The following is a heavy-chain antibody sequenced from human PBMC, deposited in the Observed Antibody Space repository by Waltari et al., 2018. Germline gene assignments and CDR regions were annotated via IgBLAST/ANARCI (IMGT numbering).Heavy chain of an antibody. Sequence: EVQLVESGGGLVQPGGSLRLSCAASGFTFSSYEMNWVRQAPGKGLEWVSYIISSVSTIYYADAVKGRFTIARDNAKNSLYLQMNSLRAEDTAVYYCASLVGDYYDSPEVDYFDYWGQGTLVTVSS. D-gene: IGHD3-22*01. CDR2: IISSVSTI. CDR3: ASLVGDYYDSPEVDYFDY. CDR1: GFTFSSYE. V-gene: IGHV3-48*03. J-gene: IGHJ4*02.